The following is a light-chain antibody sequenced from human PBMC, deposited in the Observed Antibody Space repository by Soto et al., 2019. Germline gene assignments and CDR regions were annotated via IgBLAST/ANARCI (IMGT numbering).Light chain of an antibody. Sequence: MTRCASYLTKSVRDRVTITCLARQSFSSYVNWYQQKPGKAPTLLIYAASSLQSGVPSRFSGSGSGTDFTLTISSPQPEDFATYYCHQSYITTITFGQGTRLEIK. CDR3: HQSYITTIT. J-gene: IGKJ5*01. CDR1: QSFSSY. CDR2: AAS. V-gene: IGKV1-39*01.